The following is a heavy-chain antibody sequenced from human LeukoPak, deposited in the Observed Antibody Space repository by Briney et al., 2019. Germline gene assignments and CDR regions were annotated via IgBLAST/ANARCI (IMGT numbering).Heavy chain of an antibody. J-gene: IGHJ4*02. Sequence: SETLSLTCTVSGGSISSYYWSSIRQPPGKGLEWIGYIYYSGSTNYNPSLKSRVTISVDTSKNQFSLKLSSVTAADTAVYYCARGNGDYAYDYWGQGTLVTVSS. CDR2: IYYSGST. CDR1: GGSISSYY. V-gene: IGHV4-59*01. CDR3: ARGNGDYAYDY. D-gene: IGHD4-17*01.